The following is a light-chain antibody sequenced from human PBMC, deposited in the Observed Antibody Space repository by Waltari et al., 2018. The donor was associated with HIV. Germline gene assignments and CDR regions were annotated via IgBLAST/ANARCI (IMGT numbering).Light chain of an antibody. CDR3: GVWDSTLKQWL. V-gene: IGLV1-47*01. CDR2: RNY. CDR1: TSNVETQW. J-gene: IGLJ3*02. Sequence: QSVLTQPPSASGAPGQTVTISCSGSTSNVETQWVYWYQQLPGTAPKLLIYRNYQRPSGVPDRFASSKSGASSSLIISGLRSEDEADDFCGVWDSTLKQWLFGGRTKLTVL.